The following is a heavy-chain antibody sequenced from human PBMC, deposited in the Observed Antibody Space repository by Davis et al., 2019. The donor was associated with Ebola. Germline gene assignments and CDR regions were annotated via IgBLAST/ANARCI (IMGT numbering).Heavy chain of an antibody. J-gene: IGHJ4*02. CDR1: GFTFSPYS. CDR2: IKQDGRQK. D-gene: IGHD6-19*01. CDR3: AKDNGYSSGWYLDY. V-gene: IGHV3-7*01. Sequence: PGGSLRLSCAASGFTFSPYSMNWVRQAPGKGLEWVANIKQDGRQKQYVDSVKGRFTISRDNAKNSLYLQMNSLRAEDTAVYYCAKDNGYSSGWYLDYWGQGTLVTVSS.